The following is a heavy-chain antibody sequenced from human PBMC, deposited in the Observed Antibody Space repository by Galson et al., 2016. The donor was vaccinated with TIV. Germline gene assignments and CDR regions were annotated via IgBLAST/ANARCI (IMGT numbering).Heavy chain of an antibody. V-gene: IGHV1-69*10. Sequence: SVKVSCKASGGTLSSYAISWVRQAPGQGLEWMGGIMPILGIKNYAQKFQGRVTIIADESTSTVSMELSNLRVEDTAVYFCARALGYAEDIWGQGTLVTVSS. J-gene: IGHJ4*02. CDR2: IMPILGIK. CDR3: ARALGYAEDI. CDR1: GGTLSSYA. D-gene: IGHD5-12*01.